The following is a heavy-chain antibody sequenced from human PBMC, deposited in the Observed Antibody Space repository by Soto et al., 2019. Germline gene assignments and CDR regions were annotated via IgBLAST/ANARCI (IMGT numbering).Heavy chain of an antibody. J-gene: IGHJ5*02. CDR2: INHVGGT. CDR3: VRIRYQLPSSVLWLDP. V-gene: IGHV4-34*01. CDR1: GGFLSESY. Sequence: NPSETLSLTCAVYGGFLSESYWTWIRQPPGKGLEWIGEINHVGGTNYSPSLKSRVTMSVDTSQNQFSLRLISVTAADTAMYFCVRIRYQLPSSVLWLDPWGQGTPVTVSS. D-gene: IGHD3-16*01.